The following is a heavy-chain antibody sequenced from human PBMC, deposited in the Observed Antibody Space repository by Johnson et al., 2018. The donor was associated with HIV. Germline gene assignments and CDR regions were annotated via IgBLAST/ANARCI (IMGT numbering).Heavy chain of an antibody. CDR2: INWNGGKT. V-gene: IGHV3-20*04. D-gene: IGHD4-17*01. CDR1: GFTFDDYG. J-gene: IGHJ3*01. CDR3: ARDATPWGGAYVGYAFDL. Sequence: VQLVESGGRVERPGGSLRISCAASGFTFDDYGMSWVRQAPGKGLEWVSGINWNGGKTGYADSMKGRFTISRDNTKNSLHLQMNSLRAEDTAVYYCARDATPWGGAYVGYAFDLWGQGTMVAVSS.